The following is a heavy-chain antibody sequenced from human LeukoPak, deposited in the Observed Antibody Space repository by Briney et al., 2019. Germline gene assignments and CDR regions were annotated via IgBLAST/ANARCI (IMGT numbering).Heavy chain of an antibody. D-gene: IGHD3-22*01. V-gene: IGHV4-38-2*01. CDR1: GGSISSGAY. CDR3: ANSWYDLDSSGLPKSDAFDR. J-gene: IGHJ3*01. Sequence: SETLSLTCAVSGGSISSGAYWGCVRQPPGKGLEWIGTIYHSGSTYYNPSLKSRVTISIDTSKNQFSLKLSSVTAADTAVYYCANSWYDLDSSGLPKSDAFDRWGQGTLVTVSS. CDR2: IYHSGST.